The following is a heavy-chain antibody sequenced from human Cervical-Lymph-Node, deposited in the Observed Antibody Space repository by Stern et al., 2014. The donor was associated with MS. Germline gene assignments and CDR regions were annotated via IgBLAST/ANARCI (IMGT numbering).Heavy chain of an antibody. D-gene: IGHD2-8*02. Sequence: EVQLVESGAEVKKPGESLKISCKGSGYTFSNSWIGWVRQMPGRGLEWMGIIYPGDSDTRYSPSFQGQITISADKSISTAYLQWNSLKASDTAIFYCARGSAGAGAFFDYWGQGTLVTVPS. CDR2: IYPGDSDT. CDR1: GYTFSNSW. J-gene: IGHJ4*02. CDR3: ARGSAGAGAFFDY. V-gene: IGHV5-51*01.